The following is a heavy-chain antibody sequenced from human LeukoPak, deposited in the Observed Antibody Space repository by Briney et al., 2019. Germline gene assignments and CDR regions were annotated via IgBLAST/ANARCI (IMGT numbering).Heavy chain of an antibody. V-gene: IGHV3-9*03. D-gene: IGHD2-21*02. CDR3: ARSSDPVVVTAPLDY. CDR2: ISWNSGSI. Sequence: GGSLRLSCAASGFTFDDYAMHWVRQAPGKGLEWVSGISWNSGSIDYAESVKGRFTISRDNAKNSLYLQMNSLRPEDMALYYCARSSDPVVVTAPLDYWGQGTLVTVSS. CDR1: GFTFDDYA. J-gene: IGHJ4*02.